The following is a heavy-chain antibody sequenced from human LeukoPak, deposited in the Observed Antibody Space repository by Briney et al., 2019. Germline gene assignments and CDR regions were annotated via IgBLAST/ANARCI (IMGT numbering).Heavy chain of an antibody. Sequence: PGGSLRLSCAASGFTFSSYSMNWVRQAPGEGVEWVSYISSSSSTIYYADSVKGRFTISRDNAKNSLYLQMNSLRDEDTAVYYCARLTRYDFWSGIIDYWGQGTLVTVSS. CDR1: GFTFSSYS. CDR3: ARLTRYDFWSGIIDY. D-gene: IGHD3-3*01. CDR2: ISSSSSTI. V-gene: IGHV3-48*02. J-gene: IGHJ4*02.